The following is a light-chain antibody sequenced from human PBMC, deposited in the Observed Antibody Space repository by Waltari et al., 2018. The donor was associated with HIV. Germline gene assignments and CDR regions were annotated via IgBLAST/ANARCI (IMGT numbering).Light chain of an antibody. CDR3: QTWGTGLRV. Sequence: QLVLTPSHSASTSLGASVKLTCPTGTRQSSYAIAWQQHQPDKGPRYLMKLNSDGSHSKGDGIPDRFSGSSSGAERYLTISSLQSEDEADYYCQTWGTGLRVFGGGTKLTVL. CDR1: TRQSSYA. V-gene: IGLV4-69*01. J-gene: IGLJ3*02. CDR2: LNSDGSH.